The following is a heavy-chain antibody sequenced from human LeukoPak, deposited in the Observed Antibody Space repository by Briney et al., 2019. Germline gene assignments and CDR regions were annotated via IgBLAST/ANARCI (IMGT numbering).Heavy chain of an antibody. D-gene: IGHD6-13*01. V-gene: IGHV1-8*02. Sequence: ASVKVSCKASGYTFTSYYMHWVRQAPGQGLEWMGWMNPNSGNTGYAQKFQGRVTMTRNTSISTAYMELSSLRSEDTAVYYCARGYSSSRYYHNWFDPWGQGTLVTVSS. CDR1: GYTFTSYY. J-gene: IGHJ5*02. CDR3: ARGYSSSRYYHNWFDP. CDR2: MNPNSGNT.